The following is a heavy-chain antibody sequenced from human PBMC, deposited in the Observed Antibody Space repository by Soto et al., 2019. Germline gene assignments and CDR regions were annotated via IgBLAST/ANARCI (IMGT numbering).Heavy chain of an antibody. V-gene: IGHV4-61*01. J-gene: IGHJ4*01. Sequence: SETMSLTCAVSGDSVSNPKYYWSWIRQPPGKGLEWIAYIYYSGNTNYNPSLKSRVTISVDTSKNQFSLNLASVTAADPAVYYCARTGGPFDYWGPGSLVTVSS. D-gene: IGHD7-27*01. CDR2: IYYSGNT. CDR1: GDSVSNPKYY. CDR3: ARTGGPFDY.